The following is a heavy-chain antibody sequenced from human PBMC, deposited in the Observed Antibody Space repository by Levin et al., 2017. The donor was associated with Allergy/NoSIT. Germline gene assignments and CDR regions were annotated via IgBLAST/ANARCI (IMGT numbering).Heavy chain of an antibody. J-gene: IGHJ6*02. D-gene: IGHD3-10*01. CDR3: AKTNYYGSGSYLMDV. Sequence: LSLTCAASGFTFSSYGMHWVRQAPGKGLEWVAVISYDGSNKYYADSVKGRFTISRDNSKNTLYLQMNSLRAEDTAVYYCAKTNYYGSGSYLMDVWGQGTTVTVSS. CDR1: GFTFSSYG. CDR2: ISYDGSNK. V-gene: IGHV3-30*18.